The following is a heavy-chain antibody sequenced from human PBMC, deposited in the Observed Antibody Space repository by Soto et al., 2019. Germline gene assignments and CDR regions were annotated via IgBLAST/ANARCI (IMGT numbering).Heavy chain of an antibody. V-gene: IGHV3-53*01. J-gene: IGHJ4*02. Sequence: EVQVVESGGGLIQPGGSLRLSCAVSGFSVTANYMSWVRQAPGKGLEWVSVIYSGGSTYYIDSVKGRFSISRDIYKNTLYLQMNSLRAEDTAVYYCHGYGYWGQGTLVTVSS. CDR2: IYSGGST. CDR1: GFSVTANY. CDR3: HGYGY. D-gene: IGHD5-12*01.